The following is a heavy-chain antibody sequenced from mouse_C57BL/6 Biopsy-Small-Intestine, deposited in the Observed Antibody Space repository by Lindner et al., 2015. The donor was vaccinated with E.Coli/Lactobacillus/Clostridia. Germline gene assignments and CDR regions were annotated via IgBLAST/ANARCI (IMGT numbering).Heavy chain of an antibody. D-gene: IGHD1-1*02. Sequence: SVKVSCKASGYTFRHHGINWVRQAPGQGLEWMGWISVNSGKTNFAQEFQGRVTLTTDTSTNTASMEVRGLTSDDTAIYYCARDLIGGGYNSGNWFDPWGQGTLVVVSS. J-gene: IGHJ4*01. CDR1: GYTFRHHG. CDR3: ARDLIGGGYNSGNWFDP. CDR2: ISVNSGKT. V-gene: IGHV1-84*02.